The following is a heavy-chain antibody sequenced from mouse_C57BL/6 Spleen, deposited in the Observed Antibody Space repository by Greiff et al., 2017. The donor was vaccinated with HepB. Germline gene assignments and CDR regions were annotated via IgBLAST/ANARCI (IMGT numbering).Heavy chain of an antibody. CDR1: GYAFSSSW. CDR2: IYPGDGDT. CDR3: ARRGFDGYYWYFDV. V-gene: IGHV1-82*01. D-gene: IGHD2-3*01. J-gene: IGHJ1*03. Sequence: VQLQQSGPELVKPGASVKISCKASGYAFSSSWMNWVKQRPGKGLEWIGRIYPGDGDTNYNGKFKGKATLTADKSSSTAYMQLSSLTSEDSAVYFCARRGFDGYYWYFDVWGTGTTVTVSS.